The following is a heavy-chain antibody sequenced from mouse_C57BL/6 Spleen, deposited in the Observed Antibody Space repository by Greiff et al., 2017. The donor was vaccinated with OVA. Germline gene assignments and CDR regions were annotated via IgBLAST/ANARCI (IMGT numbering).Heavy chain of an antibody. Sequence: EVKLVESGPGLVKPSQSLSLTCSVTGYSITSGYYWNWIRQFPGNKLEWMGYISYDGSNNYNPSLKNRISITRDTSKNQFFLKLNSVTTEDTATYYCARDGEGDYYGSSLFAYWGQGTLVAVSA. CDR2: ISYDGSN. J-gene: IGHJ3*01. CDR3: ARDGEGDYYGSSLFAY. D-gene: IGHD1-1*01. V-gene: IGHV3-6*01. CDR1: GYSITSGYY.